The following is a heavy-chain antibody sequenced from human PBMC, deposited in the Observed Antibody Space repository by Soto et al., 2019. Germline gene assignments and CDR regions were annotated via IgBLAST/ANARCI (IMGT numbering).Heavy chain of an antibody. D-gene: IGHD2-15*01. CDR3: ASPYRSGGSFQPGRRTYYMDV. Sequence: GGSLRLSCAASGFTFSSYAMSWVRQAPGKGLEWVSAISGSGGSTYYADSVKGRFTISRDNSKNTLYLQMNSLRAEDTAVYYCASPYRSGGSFQPGRRTYYMDVWGKGTTVTVSS. V-gene: IGHV3-23*01. J-gene: IGHJ6*03. CDR1: GFTFSSYA. CDR2: ISGSGGST.